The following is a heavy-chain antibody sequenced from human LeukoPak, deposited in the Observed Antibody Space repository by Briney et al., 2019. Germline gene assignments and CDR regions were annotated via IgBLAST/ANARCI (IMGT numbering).Heavy chain of an antibody. J-gene: IGHJ4*02. CDR1: GFTFSSYA. D-gene: IGHD1-26*01. Sequence: PGRSLRLSCAASGFTFSSYAMHWVRQAPGKGLEWVAVIPYDGSNKYYADSVKGRFTISRDNSKNTLYLQMNSLRAEDTAVYYCAKALVPGPWEVQIDYWGQGTLVTVSS. CDR2: IPYDGSNK. V-gene: IGHV3-30*04. CDR3: AKALVPGPWEVQIDY.